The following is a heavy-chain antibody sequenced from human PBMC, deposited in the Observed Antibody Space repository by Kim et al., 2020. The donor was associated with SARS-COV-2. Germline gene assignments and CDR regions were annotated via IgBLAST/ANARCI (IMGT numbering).Heavy chain of an antibody. CDR1: GFTFSSYS. V-gene: IGHV3-48*02. J-gene: IGHJ4*02. D-gene: IGHD2-15*01. CDR3: ARDKAYCSGGSCYSEFDHWGWDY. Sequence: GGSLRLSCAASGFTFSSYSMNWVRQAPGKGLEWVSYISSSSSTIYYADSVKGRFTISRDNAKNSLYLQMNSLRDEDTAVYYCARDKAYCSGGSCYSEFDHWGWDYWGQGTLVTVSS. CDR2: ISSSSSTI.